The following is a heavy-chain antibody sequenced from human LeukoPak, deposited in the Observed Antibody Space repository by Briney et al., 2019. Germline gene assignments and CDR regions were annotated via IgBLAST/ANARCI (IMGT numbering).Heavy chain of an antibody. CDR2: MNPNSGNT. Sequence: ASVKVSCKASGYTFTSYDINWVRQATGQGLEWMGWMNPNSGNTGYAQKFQGRVTITRNTSISTAYMELSSLRSEDTAVYYCARGKYNWNYDLTGFDYWGQGTLVTVSS. CDR3: ARGKYNWNYDLTGFDY. CDR1: GYTFTSYD. V-gene: IGHV1-8*03. J-gene: IGHJ4*02. D-gene: IGHD1-7*01.